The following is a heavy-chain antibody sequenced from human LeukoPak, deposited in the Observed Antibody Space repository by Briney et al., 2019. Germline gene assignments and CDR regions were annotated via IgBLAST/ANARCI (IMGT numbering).Heavy chain of an antibody. CDR1: GGSISSRSYY. Sequence: SETLSLTCTVSGGSISSRSYYWGWIRQPPGKGLEWIGNIYYSGSTYYNPSLKSRVTMSVDTSKNQFFLKLNSVTAADTAVYYCARGRPYSGGYHLDYWGQGTLVTVSA. J-gene: IGHJ4*02. D-gene: IGHD1-26*01. CDR2: IYYSGST. V-gene: IGHV4-39*01. CDR3: ARGRPYSGGYHLDY.